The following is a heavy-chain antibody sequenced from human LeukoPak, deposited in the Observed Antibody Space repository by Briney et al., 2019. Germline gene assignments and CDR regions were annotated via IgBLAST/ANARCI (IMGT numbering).Heavy chain of an antibody. Sequence: PSETLSLTCTVSGGSISSYYWSWIRQPPGKGLEWIGEINHSGSTNYNPSLKSRVTISVDTSKNQFSLKLSSVTAADTAVYYCARDYYDSSGYWGQGTLVTVSS. V-gene: IGHV4-34*01. D-gene: IGHD3-22*01. CDR3: ARDYYDSSGY. J-gene: IGHJ4*02. CDR1: GGSISSYY. CDR2: INHSGST.